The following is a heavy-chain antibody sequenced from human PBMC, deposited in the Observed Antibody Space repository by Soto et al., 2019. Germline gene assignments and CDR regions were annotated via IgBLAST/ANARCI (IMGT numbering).Heavy chain of an antibody. CDR1: GGSISSGGYY. CDR3: ARGATWNLGYYYYGMDV. J-gene: IGHJ6*02. V-gene: IGHV4-31*03. CDR2: IYYSGST. Sequence: SETLSLTCTVSGGSISSGGYYWSWIRQHPGKGLEWIGYIYYSGSTYYDPSLKSRVTISVDTSKNQFSLKLSSVTAADTAVYYCARGATWNLGYYYYGMDVWGQGTTVTVSS. D-gene: IGHD1-7*01.